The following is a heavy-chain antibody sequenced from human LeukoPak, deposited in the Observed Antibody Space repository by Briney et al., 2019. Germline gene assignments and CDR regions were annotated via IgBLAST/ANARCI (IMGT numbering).Heavy chain of an antibody. V-gene: IGHV3-23*01. CDR3: AKNDLGYCSGGSCYVDY. J-gene: IGHJ4*02. CDR2: ISGSGGST. CDR1: GFTFSSYA. D-gene: IGHD2-15*01. Sequence: GGSLRLSCAASGFTFSSYAMSWVRQAPGKGLEWVSAISGSGGSTYYADSVKGRSTISRDNSKNTLYLQMNSLRAEDTAVYYCAKNDLGYCSGGSCYVDYWGQGTLVTVSS.